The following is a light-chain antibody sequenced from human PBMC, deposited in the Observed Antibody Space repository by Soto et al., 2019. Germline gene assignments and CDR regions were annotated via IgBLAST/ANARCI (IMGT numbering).Light chain of an antibody. CDR3: QKYRSWT. Sequence: DLQMTQSPPSLSASVGDRVTITCRASQDISNDLAWYQQKPGRAPNLLIYAASTLQSGVPSRFSGSGSGTDFTLTISSLQPEDVATYYCQKYRSWTFGQGTKVEVK. CDR2: AAS. V-gene: IGKV1-27*01. CDR1: QDISND. J-gene: IGKJ1*01.